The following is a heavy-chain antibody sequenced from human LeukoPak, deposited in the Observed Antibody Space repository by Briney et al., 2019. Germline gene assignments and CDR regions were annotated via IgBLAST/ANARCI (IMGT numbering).Heavy chain of an antibody. D-gene: IGHD6-19*01. Sequence: GGSLRLSCAASGFTFSNYAMNWVRQAPGKGLEWVSAISGSGDSTYYADSVKGRFTISRDNSKNTLYLQMNSLRAEDTAVYNCAKGGNGWPIDYWGQGTLVTVSS. J-gene: IGHJ4*02. CDR1: GFTFSNYA. CDR2: ISGSGDST. CDR3: AKGGNGWPIDY. V-gene: IGHV3-23*01.